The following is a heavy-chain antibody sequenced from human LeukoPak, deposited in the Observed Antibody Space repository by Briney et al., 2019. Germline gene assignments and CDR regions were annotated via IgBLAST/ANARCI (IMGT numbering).Heavy chain of an antibody. J-gene: IGHJ6*03. V-gene: IGHV4-4*07. Sequence: SETLSLTCTVSGGSISSYYWSWIRQPAGKGLEWIGRIYTSGGTNYNPSLKSRVTMSVDTSKNQFFLKLSSVTAADTAVYYCARVAYYGSGSYSNYYYYYMDVWGKGTTVTVSS. CDR2: IYTSGGT. CDR3: ARVAYYGSGSYSNYYYYYMDV. D-gene: IGHD3-10*01. CDR1: GGSISSYY.